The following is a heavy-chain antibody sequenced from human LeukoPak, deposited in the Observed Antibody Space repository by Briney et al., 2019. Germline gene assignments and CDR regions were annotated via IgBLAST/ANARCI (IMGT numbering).Heavy chain of an antibody. CDR3: ARQTGYYYDSSGYLDWFDP. Sequence: SETLSLTCTVSGGSISSSSYYWGWIRQPPGKGLEWIGSIYSSGSTYYNPSLKSRVTISVDTSKNQFSLKLSSVTAADTAVYYCARQTGYYYDSSGYLDWFDPWGQGTLVTVSS. V-gene: IGHV4-39*01. J-gene: IGHJ5*02. D-gene: IGHD3-22*01. CDR1: GGSISSSSYY. CDR2: IYSSGST.